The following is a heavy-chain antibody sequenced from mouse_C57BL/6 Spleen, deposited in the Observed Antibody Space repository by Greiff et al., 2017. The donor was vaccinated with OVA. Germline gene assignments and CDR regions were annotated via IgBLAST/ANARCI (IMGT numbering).Heavy chain of an antibody. Sequence: EVHLVESGGGLVQPKGSLKLSCAASGFSFNTYAMTWVRQAPGKGLEWVARIRSKSNTYATYYADSVKDRFTISRDDSESMLYLQMNILNTEYTAFYYCVRHVDYDWYFDFWGTGTTVTVSS. CDR3: VRHVDYDWYFDF. V-gene: IGHV10-1*01. CDR2: IRSKSNTYAT. J-gene: IGHJ1*03. CDR1: GFSFNTYA. D-gene: IGHD2-4*01.